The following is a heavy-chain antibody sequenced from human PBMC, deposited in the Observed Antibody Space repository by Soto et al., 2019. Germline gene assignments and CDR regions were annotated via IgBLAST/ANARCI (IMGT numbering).Heavy chain of an antibody. CDR2: ISDDGDST. V-gene: IGHV3-23*01. Sequence: EVQLLESGGGLVQPGGSLRLSCGASGFTFSDNAMTWVRQAPGKGLEWVSSISDDGDSTYYADSVKGRFTISRDNSKNTLFLHISSLGAEDTAVYYCATSLSTDVNYGLDVWGQGTSVTVSS. CDR1: GFTFSDNA. D-gene: IGHD3-10*02. CDR3: ATSLSTDVNYGLDV. J-gene: IGHJ6*02.